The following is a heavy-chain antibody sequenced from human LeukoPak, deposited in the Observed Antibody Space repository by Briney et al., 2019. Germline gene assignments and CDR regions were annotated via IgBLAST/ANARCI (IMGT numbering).Heavy chain of an antibody. CDR2: MNPNSGNT. J-gene: IGHJ4*02. Sequence: ASVKVSCKASGYTFTSYDINWVRQATGQGLEWMGWMNPNSGNTGYAQKFQGRVTMTRNTPISTAYMELSSLRSEDTAVYYCARVHLAVAGTGFDYWGQGTLVTVSS. CDR1: GYTFTSYD. D-gene: IGHD6-19*01. V-gene: IGHV1-8*01. CDR3: ARVHLAVAGTGFDY.